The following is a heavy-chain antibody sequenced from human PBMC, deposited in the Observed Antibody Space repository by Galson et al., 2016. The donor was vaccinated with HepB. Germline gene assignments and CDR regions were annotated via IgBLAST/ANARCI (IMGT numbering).Heavy chain of an antibody. CDR2: IYYNGTT. Sequence: SETLSLTCTVSGGSISRYYWNWIRQPPGKGLEWIGYIYYNGTTHCNPSLKSRVTISLETSKNQFSLKLTSVTAADTAVYYCARVVRPPFDPLDIWGQGTMVTASS. CDR3: ARVVRPPFDPLDI. D-gene: IGHD2-21*01. J-gene: IGHJ3*02. CDR1: GGSISRYY. V-gene: IGHV4-59*01.